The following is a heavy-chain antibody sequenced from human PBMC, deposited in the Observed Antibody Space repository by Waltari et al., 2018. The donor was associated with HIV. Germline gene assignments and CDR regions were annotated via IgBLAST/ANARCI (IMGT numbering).Heavy chain of an antibody. CDR1: GFSFSNTW. J-gene: IGHJ4*02. V-gene: IGHV3-15*01. CDR2: IRRKVDGETT. Sequence: ESGGGLVKPGESLRLSCVGSGFSFSNTWMSWVRQAPGKGLEWVGHIRRKVDGETTDYATSVKGRFTISRDDSKKTVYLQMNSLRTEDTAVYYCTTPPTTDYWGQGTLVIVSS. CDR3: TTPPTTDY. D-gene: IGHD1-1*01.